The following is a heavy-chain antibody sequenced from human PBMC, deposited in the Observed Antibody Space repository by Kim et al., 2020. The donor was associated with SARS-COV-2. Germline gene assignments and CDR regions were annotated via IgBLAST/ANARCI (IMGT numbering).Heavy chain of an antibody. CDR1: GGSVSSGSYY. D-gene: IGHD6-19*01. CDR3: ASIAVAGTVRGMDV. J-gene: IGHJ6*02. CDR2: IYYSGST. V-gene: IGHV4-61*01. Sequence: SETLSLTCTVSGGSVSSGSYYWSWIRQPPGKGLEWIGYIYYSGSTNYNPSLKSRVTISVDTSKNQFSLKLSSVTAADTAVYYCASIAVAGTVRGMDVWGQGTTVTVSS.